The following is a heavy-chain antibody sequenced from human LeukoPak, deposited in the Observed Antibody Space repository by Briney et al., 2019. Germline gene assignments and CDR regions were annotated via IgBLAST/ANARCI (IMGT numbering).Heavy chain of an antibody. J-gene: IGHJ4*02. D-gene: IGHD7-27*01. CDR3: ARDLLG. V-gene: IGHV3-30-3*01. Sequence: GRSLRLSCAASGFTFSSYAMHWVRQAPGKGLEWVAVISYDGSNKYYADSVKGRFTISRDNSKNTLYLQMNSLRAEDTAVYYCARDLLGWGQGTLVTVSS. CDR1: GFTFSSYA. CDR2: ISYDGSNK.